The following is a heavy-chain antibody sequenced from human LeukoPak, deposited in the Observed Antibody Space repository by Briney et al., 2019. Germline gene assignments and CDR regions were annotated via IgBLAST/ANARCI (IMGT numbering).Heavy chain of an antibody. CDR1: GASISSYY. V-gene: IGHV4-59*01. CDR3: ARGYYLPKTAEVGTTALFDY. CDR2: TYYTGNS. Sequence: PSETLSLTCTVSGASISSYYWSWIRQPPGKGLEWIGCTYYTGNSNYNPSLKSRVTISLDTSKNQFSLKLSSVTAADTAVYYCARGYYLPKTAEVGTTALFDYWGQGTLVTVST. D-gene: IGHD1-1*01. J-gene: IGHJ4*02.